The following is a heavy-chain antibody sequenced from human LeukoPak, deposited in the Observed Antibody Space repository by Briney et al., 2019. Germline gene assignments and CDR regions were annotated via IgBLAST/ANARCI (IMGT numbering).Heavy chain of an antibody. CDR1: GGSFSGYY. J-gene: IGHJ6*03. Sequence: SETLSLTCAVYGGSFSGYYWSWIRQPPGKGLEWIGEINHSGSTNYNPSLKSRVTISVDTSKNQFSLKLSSVTAADTAVYYCARGIEYSSSSRYYYYYYYMDVWGKGTTVTVSS. CDR2: INHSGST. CDR3: ARGIEYSSSSRYYYYYYYMDV. D-gene: IGHD6-6*01. V-gene: IGHV4-34*01.